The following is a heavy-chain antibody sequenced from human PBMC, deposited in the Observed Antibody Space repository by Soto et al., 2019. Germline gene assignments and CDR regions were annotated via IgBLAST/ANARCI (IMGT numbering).Heavy chain of an antibody. V-gene: IGHV3-9*01. Sequence: SLRLSCTASGFAFDRFAMHWVRQIPGEGLQWVAGLNWRGDNVAYADSVKGRFTISRNNAEKSLSLQMSSLRPEDTGLYYCAKDRYDISWYEVALDSWGHGIPVTVSS. J-gene: IGHJ5*01. CDR2: LNWRGDNV. CDR1: GFAFDRFA. CDR3: AKDRYDISWYEVALDS. D-gene: IGHD3-22*01.